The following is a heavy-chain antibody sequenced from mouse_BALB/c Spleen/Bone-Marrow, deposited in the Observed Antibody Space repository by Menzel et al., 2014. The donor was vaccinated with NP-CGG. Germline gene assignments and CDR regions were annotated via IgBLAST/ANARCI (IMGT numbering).Heavy chain of an antibody. J-gene: IGHJ4*01. V-gene: IGHV5-9-3*01. CDR2: ITSGGNYT. Sequence: DVHLVESGGGLVKPGGSLKLSCAASGFTFSSYAMSWVRQTPEKRLEWVATITSGGNYTYYPDSVKGRITISRDNAKXTLYLQMSSLRSEDTAMYYCARRQIYDGYYYAMDYWGQGTSVTVSS. CDR3: ARRQIYDGYYYAMDY. CDR1: GFTFSSYA. D-gene: IGHD2-3*01.